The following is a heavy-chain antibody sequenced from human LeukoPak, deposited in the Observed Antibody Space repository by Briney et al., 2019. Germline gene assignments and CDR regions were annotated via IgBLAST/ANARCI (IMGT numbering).Heavy chain of an antibody. CDR2: IYYSGST. D-gene: IGHD6-19*01. CDR1: GGSISSYY. CDR3: ARVGTGYSSGWYDY. J-gene: IGHJ4*02. Sequence: LETLSLTCTVSGGSISSYYWSWIRQPPGKGLEWIGYIYYSGSTNYHPSLKTRVTISVDTSKNQFSLKLRSVTAADTAVYYCARVGTGYSSGWYDYWGQGTLVTVSS. V-gene: IGHV4-59*01.